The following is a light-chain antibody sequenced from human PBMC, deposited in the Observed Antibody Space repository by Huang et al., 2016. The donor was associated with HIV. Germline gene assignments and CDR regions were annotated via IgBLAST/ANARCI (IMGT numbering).Light chain of an antibody. Sequence: DIQMTQSPSSVSASVGDRISFTCRASQDINRWLAWYQQKPGKAPKLLIYAASTLQGGVPSRFSCRVSGTGFTLTINNLQPEDFATCFCQQAVSFPLTFGGGTKVEIK. V-gene: IGKV1-12*01. CDR2: AAS. CDR3: QQAVSFPLT. J-gene: IGKJ4*01. CDR1: QDINRW.